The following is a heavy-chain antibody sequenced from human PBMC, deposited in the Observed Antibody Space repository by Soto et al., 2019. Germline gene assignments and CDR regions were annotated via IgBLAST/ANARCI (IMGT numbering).Heavy chain of an antibody. CDR3: AREGYCSGGSCYSYYYYGMDV. CDR2: IWYDGSNK. D-gene: IGHD2-15*01. V-gene: IGHV3-33*08. Sequence: PGGSLRLSCSVSGFTFSKYAMHWVRQAPGKGLEWVAVIWYDGSNKYYADSVKGRFTISRDNSKNTLYLQMNSLRAEDTAVYYCAREGYCSGGSCYSYYYYGMDVWGQGTTVTVSS. J-gene: IGHJ6*02. CDR1: GFTFSKYA.